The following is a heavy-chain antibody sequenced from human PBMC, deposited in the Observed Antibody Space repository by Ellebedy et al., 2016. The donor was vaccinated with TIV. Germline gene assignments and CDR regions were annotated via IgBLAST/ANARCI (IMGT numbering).Heavy chain of an antibody. CDR1: GFSVSSKY. CDR3: AKGAWLGF. CDR2: IYSDGST. V-gene: IGHV3-53*01. J-gene: IGHJ4*02. Sequence: GESLKISXAASGFSVSSKYMSWVRQAPGKGLEWVSVIYSDGSTYYADSVKGRFTISRDNSKNTLCLQMNSLRAEDTAVYYCAKGAWLGFWGQGTQVTVSP.